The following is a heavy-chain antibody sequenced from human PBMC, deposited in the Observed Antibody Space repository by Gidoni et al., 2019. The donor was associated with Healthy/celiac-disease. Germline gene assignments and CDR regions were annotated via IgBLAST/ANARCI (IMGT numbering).Heavy chain of an antibody. J-gene: IGHJ2*01. CDR3: ARVFVDYYDSSGSRMGWYFDL. CDR1: AGSISTGVYS. V-gene: IGHV4-31*03. CDR2: IYYSGST. D-gene: IGHD3-22*01. Sequence: QVQLQESGPGLVKPSATLSLTCTVSAGSISTGVYSWSWIRQHPGKGLAWIGYIYYSGSTYYNPSLKSRVTISVDTSKNQFSLKLSSVTAADTAVYYCARVFVDYYDSSGSRMGWYFDLWGRGTLVTVSS.